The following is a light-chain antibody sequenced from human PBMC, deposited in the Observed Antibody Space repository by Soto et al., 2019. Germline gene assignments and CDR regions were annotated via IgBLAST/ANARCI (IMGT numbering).Light chain of an antibody. CDR2: EVS. CDR3: SSYTTSSTRV. J-gene: IGLJ3*02. CDR1: SSDVGGYKF. V-gene: IGLV2-14*01. Sequence: QSVLTQPASVSGSPGQSITISCTGTSSDVGGYKFVSWYQQHPGKAPKLMIYEVSNRPSGVSNRFSGSKSGNTASLTISGLQAEDEADYYCSSYTTSSTRVFGGGTKLIVL.